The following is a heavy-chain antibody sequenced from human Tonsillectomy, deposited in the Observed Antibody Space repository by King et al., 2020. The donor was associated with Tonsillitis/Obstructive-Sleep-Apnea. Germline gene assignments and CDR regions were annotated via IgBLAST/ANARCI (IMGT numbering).Heavy chain of an antibody. D-gene: IGHD4-17*01. CDR2: IYYSGST. V-gene: IGHV4-59*01. CDR3: ARAQDYGDADAFDI. Sequence: QLQESGPGLVKPSETLSLTCTVSGGSISSYYWSWIRQPPGKGLEWIGYIYYSGSTNYNPSLKSQVPISVDTSKNQVSLKLSSVTAADTAVYYCARAQDYGDADAFDIWGQGTMVTVSS. CDR1: GGSISSYY. J-gene: IGHJ3*02.